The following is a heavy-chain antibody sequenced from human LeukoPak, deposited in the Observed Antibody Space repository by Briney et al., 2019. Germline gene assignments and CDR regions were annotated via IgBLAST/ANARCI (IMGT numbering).Heavy chain of an antibody. J-gene: IGHJ4*02. D-gene: IGHD3-10*01. CDR2: IKQDGSEK. CDR3: ARHGGLWLGESNIYY. Sequence: PGGSLRLSCAASGFPFSVYWMSWVRQAPGKGLEWVANIKQDGSEKYYVDSVKGRFTISRDNAKNSLYLQMNSLRVEDTAVYYCARHGGLWLGESNIYYWGQGTLVTVSS. CDR1: GFPFSVYW. V-gene: IGHV3-7*04.